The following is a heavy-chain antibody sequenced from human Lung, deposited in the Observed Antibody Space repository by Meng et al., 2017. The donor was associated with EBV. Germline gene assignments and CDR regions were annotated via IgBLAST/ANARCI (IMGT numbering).Heavy chain of an antibody. J-gene: IGHJ4*02. Sequence: QAQLRPGGAVLLKPSETLSLTCAVLSDSFSEYYWSVICQLPGKGLERIGEINHSGSTNYNPSLKSRVTMSLDTSKRQFSLRLNSVTAADTGVYYCARGSPTVATDSWGQGTMVTVSS. D-gene: IGHD4-23*01. V-gene: IGHV4-34*01. CDR1: SDSFSEYY. CDR3: ARGSPTVATDS. CDR2: INHSGST.